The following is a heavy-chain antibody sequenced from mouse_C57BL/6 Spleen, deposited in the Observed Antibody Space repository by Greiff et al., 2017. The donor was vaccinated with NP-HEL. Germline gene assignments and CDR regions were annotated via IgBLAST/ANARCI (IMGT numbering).Heavy chain of an antibody. CDR1: GYTFTDYY. CDR2: IGPGSGST. Sequence: QVQLQQSGAELVKPGASVKISCKASGYTFTDYYINWVKQRPGQGLEWIGKIGPGSGSTYYNEKFKGKATLPADKSTSTAYMQLSSLTSEDSAVYICPNTTVVAPYFDYWGQGTTLTVSS. D-gene: IGHD1-1*01. J-gene: IGHJ2*01. CDR3: PNTTVVAPYFDY. V-gene: IGHV1-77*01.